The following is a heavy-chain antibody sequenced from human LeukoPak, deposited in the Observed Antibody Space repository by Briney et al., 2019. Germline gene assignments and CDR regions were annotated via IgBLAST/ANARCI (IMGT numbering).Heavy chain of an antibody. D-gene: IGHD3-22*01. CDR1: GGSFSGYY. CDR3: ARVSYDSSGYYYGDY. Sequence: SETLSLTCAVYGGSFSGYYWSWIRQPPGKGLEWIGEINHSGSTNYNPSLKSRVTISVDTSKNQFSLKLSSVTAADTAVYYCARVSYDSSGYYYGDYWGQGTLVTVSS. J-gene: IGHJ4*02. V-gene: IGHV4-34*01. CDR2: INHSGST.